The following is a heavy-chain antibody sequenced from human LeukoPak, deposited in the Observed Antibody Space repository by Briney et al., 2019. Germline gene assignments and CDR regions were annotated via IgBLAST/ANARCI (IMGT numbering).Heavy chain of an antibody. CDR3: AKMFETRSWYRAGFDY. Sequence: PGGTLRLSCAASGFTFRSYSMSWVRQAPAKGLEWVSVISGSGTIIYYADSVKGRFTISRDNYKNTLYLQMNSLRAEDTAVYYCAKMFETRSWYRAGFDYGGQGTLVSVSS. J-gene: IGHJ4*02. CDR2: ISGSGTII. CDR1: GFTFRSYS. V-gene: IGHV3-23*01. D-gene: IGHD6-13*01.